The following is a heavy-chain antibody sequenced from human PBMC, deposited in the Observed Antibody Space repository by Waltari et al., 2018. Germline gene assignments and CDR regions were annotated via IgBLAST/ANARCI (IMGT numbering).Heavy chain of an antibody. D-gene: IGHD1-7*01. CDR1: ALTFNSYS. V-gene: IGHV3-23*04. CDR3: AKAHWDYGNYYYYYMDG. CDR2: ISGNGVSR. J-gene: IGHJ6*03. Sequence: EVQLVESGGGLVQPGGSLRLSSPPSALTFNSYSMNSVRQAPGEGPEWVSTISGNGVSRYYADSVEGRFTISRDNSRNTVYLQMSSLRAEDTAIYYCAKAHWDYGNYYYYYMDGWGNGTTVIVSS.